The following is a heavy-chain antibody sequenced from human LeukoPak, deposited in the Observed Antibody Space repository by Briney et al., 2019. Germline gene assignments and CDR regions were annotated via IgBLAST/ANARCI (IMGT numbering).Heavy chain of an antibody. CDR2: IRYDGSNK. Sequence: GGSLRLSCAASGFTFSSYGMHWVRQAPGKGLEWVAFIRYDGSNKYYADSVKGRFTISRDNAKNSLYLQMNSLRAEDTAVYYCARDAGWGEISGSFDYWGQGTLVTVSS. CDR3: ARDAGWGEISGSFDY. CDR1: GFTFSSYG. D-gene: IGHD6-19*01. J-gene: IGHJ4*02. V-gene: IGHV3-30*02.